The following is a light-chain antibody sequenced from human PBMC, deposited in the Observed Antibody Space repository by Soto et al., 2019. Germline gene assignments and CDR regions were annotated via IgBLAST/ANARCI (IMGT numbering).Light chain of an antibody. Sequence: PACIGDRVTITVWVCSGISSYLAWYQQVPGKVSKLLIYAASALQSGVPSGFSGGVCGRDFTFTAICLQSAGVPSSLCKEYYRDRPWAVSPGTKVDIK. CDR2: AAS. V-gene: IGKV1-8*01. J-gene: IGKJ1*01. CDR1: SGISSY. CDR3: KEYYRDRPWA.